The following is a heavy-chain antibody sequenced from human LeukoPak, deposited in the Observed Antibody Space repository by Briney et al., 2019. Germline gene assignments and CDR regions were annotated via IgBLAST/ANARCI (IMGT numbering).Heavy chain of an antibody. CDR1: GFTVSSSY. D-gene: IGHD3-9*01. CDR2: IYNFGST. V-gene: IGHV3-66*01. J-gene: IGHJ4*02. CDR3: ARVHGILTGYFNF. Sequence: GGSLRLSCAASGFTVSSSYMSWVRQAPGKGLEWVSVIYNFGSTYYADSVKGRFTISRDNSKNTLYLQMNSLRAEDTAVYYCARVHGILTGYFNFWGQGTLVTVSS.